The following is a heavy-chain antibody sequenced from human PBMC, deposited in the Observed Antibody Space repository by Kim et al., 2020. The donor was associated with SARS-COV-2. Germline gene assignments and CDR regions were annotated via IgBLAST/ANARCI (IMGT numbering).Heavy chain of an antibody. D-gene: IGHD6-6*01. CDR3: ARDSRPLEYSSSIY. J-gene: IGHJ4*02. CDR2: ISAYNGNT. V-gene: IGHV1-18*01. CDR1: GYTFTSYG. Sequence: ASVKVSCKASGYTFTSYGISWVRQAPGQGLEWMGWISAYNGNTNYAQKLQGRVTMTTDTSTSTAYMELRSLRSDDTAVYYCARDSRPLEYSSSIYWGQGTLVTVSS.